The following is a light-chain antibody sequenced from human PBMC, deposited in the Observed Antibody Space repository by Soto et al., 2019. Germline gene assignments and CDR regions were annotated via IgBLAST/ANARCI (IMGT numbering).Light chain of an antibody. Sequence: QSALTQPPSVSVAPGQRVTISCTGSSSNIGAGYDVHWYQQLPGTAPKLLIYGNSNRPSGVPDRFSGSKSGTSASLAITGLQAEDEADYYCHSYDSSLSGSVFGGGTKVTVL. CDR3: HSYDSSLSGSV. J-gene: IGLJ3*02. V-gene: IGLV1-40*01. CDR2: GNS. CDR1: SSNIGAGYD.